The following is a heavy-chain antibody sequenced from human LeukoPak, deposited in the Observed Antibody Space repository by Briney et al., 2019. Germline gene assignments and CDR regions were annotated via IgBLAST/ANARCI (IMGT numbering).Heavy chain of an antibody. J-gene: IGHJ6*03. CDR3: AKVWGRDGYQGIDDYYYYMDV. D-gene: IGHD5-24*01. CDR1: GFTFSSYG. CDR2: IRYDGSNK. V-gene: IGHV3-30*02. Sequence: GGFLRLSCAASGFTFSSYGMHWVRQAPGKGLEWVAFIRYDGSNKYYADSVKGRFTISRDNSKNTLYLQMNSLRAEDTAVYYCAKVWGRDGYQGIDDYYYYMDVWGKGTTVTVSS.